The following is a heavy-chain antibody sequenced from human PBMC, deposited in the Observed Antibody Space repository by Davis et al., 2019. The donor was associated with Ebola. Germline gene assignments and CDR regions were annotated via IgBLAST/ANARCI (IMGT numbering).Heavy chain of an antibody. J-gene: IGHJ6*02. Sequence: ASVKVSCKASGYTFTGYYMHWVRQAPGQGLEWMGWLNPNSGGTNYAQKFQGWVTMTRNTSIRPAYMELSRLRSDDTAVYYCARGASGYDTYYYGMDVWGQGTTVTVSS. CDR3: ARGASGYDTYYYGMDV. CDR1: GYTFTGYY. CDR2: LNPNSGGT. D-gene: IGHD5-12*01. V-gene: IGHV1-2*04.